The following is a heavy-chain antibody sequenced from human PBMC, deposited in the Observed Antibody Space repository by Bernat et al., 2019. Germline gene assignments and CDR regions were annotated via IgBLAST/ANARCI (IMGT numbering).Heavy chain of an antibody. CDR2: INSDGSGT. V-gene: IGHV3-74*01. CDR3: AREYVRILGVNYYQCGMDV. Sequence: EVQLVESGGGLVQPGGSLRLSCAASGFTFSNYWMHWVRQAPGKGLVWVSRINSDGSGTRYADSVKGRFTISRDNAKNTLYLQMNSLRAEDTAMYYYAREYVRILGVNYYQCGMDVWGRGTTVTVSS. J-gene: IGHJ6*02. CDR1: GFTFSNYW. D-gene: IGHD3-3*01.